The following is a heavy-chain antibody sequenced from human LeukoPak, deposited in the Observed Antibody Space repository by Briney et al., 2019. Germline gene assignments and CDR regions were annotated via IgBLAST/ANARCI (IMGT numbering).Heavy chain of an antibody. J-gene: IGHJ4*02. CDR2: IYYSGSI. Sequence: SGTLSLTCTVSGGSISNNYWSWIRQPPGKGLEWIGYIYYSGSISYNPSLKSRVTISVDTSKNQFSLKLSSVTAADTAVYYCARGGWSLDYWGQGTLVTVSS. CDR1: GGSISNNY. V-gene: IGHV4-59*01. CDR3: ARGGWSLDY. D-gene: IGHD6-19*01.